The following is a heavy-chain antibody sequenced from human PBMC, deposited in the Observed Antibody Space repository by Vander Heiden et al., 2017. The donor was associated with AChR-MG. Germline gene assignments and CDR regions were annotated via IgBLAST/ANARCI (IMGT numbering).Heavy chain of an antibody. CDR2: TYYRSKSYN. CDR3: ARDYGDYQGYFDY. J-gene: IGHJ4*02. CDR1: GDSASSNRAA. D-gene: IGHD4-17*01. Sequence: QVQLQQSGPGLVPPSQTLPLTCATSGDSASSNRAAWNWIRQAPSGGLEGLGRTYYRSKSYNDYAVAVKSRITINPDTSKNQFSLQLNAVTPEDTAVYYCARDYGDYQGYFDYWGQGTLVTVSS. V-gene: IGHV6-1*01.